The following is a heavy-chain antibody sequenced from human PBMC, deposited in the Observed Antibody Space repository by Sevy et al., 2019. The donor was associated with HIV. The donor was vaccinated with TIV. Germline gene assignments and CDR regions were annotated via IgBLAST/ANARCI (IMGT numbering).Heavy chain of an antibody. Sequence: SETLSLTCTVSGGSIRSYYWSWIRQPPGKGLEWIGYIYYSGSTNYNPSLKSRVTISVDTSKNQFSLKLSSVTAAATAVYYCARASVSTGYCSSTSCYAYSNWFDPWGQGTLVTVSS. CDR1: GGSIRSYY. J-gene: IGHJ5*02. CDR3: ARASVSTGYCSSTSCYAYSNWFDP. CDR2: IYYSGST. D-gene: IGHD2-2*01. V-gene: IGHV4-59*13.